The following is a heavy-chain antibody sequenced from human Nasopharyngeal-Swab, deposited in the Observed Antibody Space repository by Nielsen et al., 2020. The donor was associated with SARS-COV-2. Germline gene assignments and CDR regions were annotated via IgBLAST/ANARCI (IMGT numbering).Heavy chain of an antibody. CDR1: GGSISSYY. J-gene: IGHJ4*02. Sequence: SETLSLTCTVSGGSISSYYWGWIRQPPGKGLEWIGSIYYSGSTYYNPSLKSRVTISVDTSKNQFSLKLSSVTAADTAVYYCARHYYGSGSDFDYWGQGTLVTVSS. CDR2: IYYSGST. V-gene: IGHV4-39*01. D-gene: IGHD3-10*01. CDR3: ARHYYGSGSDFDY.